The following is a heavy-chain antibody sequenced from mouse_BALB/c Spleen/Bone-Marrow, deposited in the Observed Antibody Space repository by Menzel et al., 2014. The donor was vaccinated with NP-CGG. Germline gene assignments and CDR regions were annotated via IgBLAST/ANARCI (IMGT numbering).Heavy chain of an antibody. Sequence: VKLMESGPELVRPGALMKISCKASGYTFTSYDINWVKQRPGQGLEWIGWIYPGDGSTKYNEKFKGKATLTADKSSSTAYMQLSSLTSENSAVYFCARSGDSSGYGFAYWGQGTLVTVSA. V-gene: IGHV1S56*01. J-gene: IGHJ3*01. D-gene: IGHD3-2*01. CDR3: ARSGDSSGYGFAY. CDR1: GYTFTSYD. CDR2: IYPGDGST.